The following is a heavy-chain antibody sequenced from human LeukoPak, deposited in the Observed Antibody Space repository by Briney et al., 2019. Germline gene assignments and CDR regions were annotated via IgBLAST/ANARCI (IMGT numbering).Heavy chain of an antibody. J-gene: IGHJ6*02. V-gene: IGHV3-30*18. Sequence: GGSLRLSCAASGFTFSSYGMHWVRQAPGKGLEWVAVISYDGSNKYYADSVKGRFTISRDNSKNTLYLQMNSLRAEDTAVYYCAKRLYGGNSDYYYGMDVWGQGTLVTVSS. CDR1: GFTFSSYG. CDR3: AKRLYGGNSDYYYGMDV. CDR2: ISYDGSNK. D-gene: IGHD4-23*01.